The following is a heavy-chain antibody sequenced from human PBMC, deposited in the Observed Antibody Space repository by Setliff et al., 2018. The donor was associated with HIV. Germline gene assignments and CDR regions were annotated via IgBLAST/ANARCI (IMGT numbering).Heavy chain of an antibody. D-gene: IGHD4-17*01. V-gene: IGHV4-59*01. J-gene: IGHJ3*01. CDR2: IYFTGSS. Sequence: SETLSLTCNVSGGSISTYYWSWIRQPPGKGLEWIGSIYFTGSSDNNPSLKSRVTLSVDTSKNQFSLKLSSLTAADTAVNYCARVQMAYAALDVWGQGTMVTVSS. CDR1: GGSISTYY. CDR3: ARVQMAYAALDV.